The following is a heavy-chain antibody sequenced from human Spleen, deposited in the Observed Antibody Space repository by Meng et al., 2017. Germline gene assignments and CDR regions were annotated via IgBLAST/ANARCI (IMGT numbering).Heavy chain of an antibody. V-gene: IGHV4-4*02. D-gene: IGHD1-14*01. J-gene: IGHJ4*02. CDR2: IYHSGST. CDR1: GGSISSSNC. Sequence: QVRHKQAGQGLLKPSGPLSLPCACSGGSISSSNCWSCVRQPPGKGLEWIGEIYHSGSTNYNPSLKSRVTISVDKSKNQFSLKLSSVTAADTAVYYCASGPRGPDQMYYFDYWGQGTLVTVSS. CDR3: ASGPRGPDQMYYFDY.